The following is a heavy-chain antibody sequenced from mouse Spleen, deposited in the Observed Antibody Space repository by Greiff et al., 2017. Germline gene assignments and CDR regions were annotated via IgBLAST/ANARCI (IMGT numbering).Heavy chain of an antibody. Sequence: EVMLVESGGGLVKPGGSLKLSCAASGFTFSSYAMSWVRQSPEKRLEWVAEISSGGSYTYYPDTVTGRFTISRDNAKNTLYLEMSSLRSEDTAMYYCAREDPWFAYWGQGTLVTVSA. J-gene: IGHJ3*01. V-gene: IGHV5-9-4*01. CDR1: GFTFSSYA. CDR3: AREDPWFAY. CDR2: ISSGGSYT.